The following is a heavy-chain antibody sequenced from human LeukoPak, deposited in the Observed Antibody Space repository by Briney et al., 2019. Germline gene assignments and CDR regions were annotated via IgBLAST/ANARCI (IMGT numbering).Heavy chain of an antibody. CDR1: GFTFSSYA. J-gene: IGHJ3*02. V-gene: IGHV3-30-3*01. Sequence: GGSLRLSCAASGFTFSSYAMHWVRQAPGKGLEWVAVISYDGSNKYYADSVKGRFTISRDNSKNTLYLQMNSLRAEDTAVYYCARDRYYGSGSYLGAFDIWGQGTMVTVSS. CDR3: ARDRYYGSGSYLGAFDI. D-gene: IGHD3-10*01. CDR2: ISYDGSNK.